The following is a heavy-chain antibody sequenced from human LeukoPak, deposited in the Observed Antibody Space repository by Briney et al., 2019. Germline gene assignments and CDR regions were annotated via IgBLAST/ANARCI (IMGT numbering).Heavy chain of an antibody. CDR2: IHGTLGST. Sequence: ETLSLTCTVSGGPIRNSYWSWVRHSAGTGMQWIGRIHGTLGSTNHNPSLKSRVVMSLDTSSNQFSLRLSAMSAADTAAYYCARIFDRDIWGQGTLVTVSP. D-gene: IGHD3-3*01. V-gene: IGHV4-4*07. CDR3: ARIFDRDI. J-gene: IGHJ3*02. CDR1: GGPIRNSY.